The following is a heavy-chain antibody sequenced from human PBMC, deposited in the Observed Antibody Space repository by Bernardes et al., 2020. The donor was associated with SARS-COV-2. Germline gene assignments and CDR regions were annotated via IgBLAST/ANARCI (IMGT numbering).Heavy chain of an antibody. V-gene: IGHV3-21*01. CDR1: GFTFSSYS. J-gene: IGHJ1*01. D-gene: IGHD3-22*01. CDR2: ISSSSSYI. CDR3: ARASSYYYDSSGPEPLKH. Sequence: GSLGLSWAASGFTFSSYSMNWVRQAPGKGLEWVSSISSSSSYIYYADSVKGRFTISRDNAKNSLYLQMNSLRAEDTAVYYCARASSYYYDSSGPEPLKHWGQGTLVTVSS.